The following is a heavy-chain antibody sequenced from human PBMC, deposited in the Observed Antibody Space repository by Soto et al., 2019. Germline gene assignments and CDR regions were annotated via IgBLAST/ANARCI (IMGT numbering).Heavy chain of an antibody. CDR3: AREATRARGRWFDS. V-gene: IGHV1-69*06. J-gene: IGHJ5*01. D-gene: IGHD1-26*01. Sequence: QVQLAQSGAEVKKPGSSVKVSCRASGSTFSSTGFSWVRQAPGQGLEWLGGIIPVFGSPKYADKFQGRVTITADRSTSTVYMELSSLRSEDTAVYYCAREATRARGRWFDSWGQGTLVTVSS. CDR1: GSTFSSTG. CDR2: IIPVFGSP.